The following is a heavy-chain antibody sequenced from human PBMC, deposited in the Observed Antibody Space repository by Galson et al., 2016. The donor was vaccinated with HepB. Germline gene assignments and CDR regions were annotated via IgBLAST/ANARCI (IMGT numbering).Heavy chain of an antibody. V-gene: IGHV3-23*01. CDR1: GFTFSSYA. CDR2: ISGSGAST. Sequence: SLRLSCAASGFTFSSYAMNWVRQAPGKGLEWVSAISGSGASTYYADSVQGRFPISRDNSKNTLYLQMNSLRPEDTAIYYCAKVELLWFGELSDYWGQGTLVPVSS. D-gene: IGHD3-10*01. CDR3: AKVELLWFGELSDY. J-gene: IGHJ4*02.